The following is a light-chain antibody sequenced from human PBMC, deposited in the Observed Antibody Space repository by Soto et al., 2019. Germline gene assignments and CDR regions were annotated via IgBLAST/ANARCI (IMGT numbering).Light chain of an antibody. CDR2: AAS. V-gene: IGKV1-39*01. CDR1: QSISSY. J-gene: IGKJ1*01. Sequence: DIQMTQSPSSLSASVGDRVTITCRASQSISSYLNWYQQKPGKAPKLQIYAASSLQSGVPSRFSGSGSGTDFTLPIISLQPEDFITYYCHQSYGTLRTFGQGTKVEIK. CDR3: HQSYGTLRT.